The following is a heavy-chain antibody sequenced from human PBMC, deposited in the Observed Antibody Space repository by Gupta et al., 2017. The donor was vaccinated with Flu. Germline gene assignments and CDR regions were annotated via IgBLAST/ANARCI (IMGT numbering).Heavy chain of an antibody. CDR3: ARDRTITGNYYGMDV. V-gene: IGHV3-33*01. CDR2: MWYDGSNK. CDR1: SYA. D-gene: IGHD5-12*01. Sequence: SYALDCVRPAPGKGLEWVAVMWYDGSNKYYADSVKGRFTISRDNAKNTLDLQMNSLRVEDTAVYYCARDRTITGNYYGMDVGGQGTTVTVSS. J-gene: IGHJ6*02.